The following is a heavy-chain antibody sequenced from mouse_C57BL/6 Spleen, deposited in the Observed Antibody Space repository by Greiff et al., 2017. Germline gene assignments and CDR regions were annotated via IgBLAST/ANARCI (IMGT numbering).Heavy chain of an antibody. CDR1: GYTFTSYW. Sequence: QVQLQQPGAELVKPGASVKMSCKASGYTFTSYWITWVKQRPGQGLEWIGDIYPGSGSTNYNEKFKSKATLTVDTSSSTAYMQLSSLTSEDSAVYYCARGTYYRNYEGYFDYWGQGTTLTVST. V-gene: IGHV1-55*01. CDR3: ARGTYYRNYEGYFDY. J-gene: IGHJ2*01. CDR2: IYPGSGST. D-gene: IGHD2-5*01.